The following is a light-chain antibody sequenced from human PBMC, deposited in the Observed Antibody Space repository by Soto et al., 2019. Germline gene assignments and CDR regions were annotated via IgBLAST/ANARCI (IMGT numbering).Light chain of an antibody. CDR3: QQLASYPLT. CDR2: GAS. V-gene: IGKV1-9*01. Sequence: DIQLTQSPSFLSASVGTRVTITCRASQGISTYLAWYQQKPGQDPKLLIYGASTLHSGVTSRFSGGGSGTEFTLTITSQQPVDCATYDCQQLASYPLTFGGGTKVESK. J-gene: IGKJ4*01. CDR1: QGISTY.